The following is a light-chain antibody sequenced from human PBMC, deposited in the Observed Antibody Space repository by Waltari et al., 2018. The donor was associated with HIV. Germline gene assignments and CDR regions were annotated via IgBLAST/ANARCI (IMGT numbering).Light chain of an antibody. CDR1: QNIGSY. CDR2: VST. CDR3: QQSYSKPRT. Sequence: DIQMPQSPPSLTASVGQRVTITCRASQNIGSYLNWYQLRPGQAPNVLIYVSTNLQTGVPSRFSGRGSGTDFTLTIADLQPEDFVFYFCQQSYSKPRTFGQGTK. V-gene: IGKV1-39*01. J-gene: IGKJ1*01.